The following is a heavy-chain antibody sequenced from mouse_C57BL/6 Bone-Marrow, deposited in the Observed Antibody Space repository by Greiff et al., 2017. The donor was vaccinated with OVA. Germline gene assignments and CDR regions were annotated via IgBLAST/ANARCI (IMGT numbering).Heavy chain of an antibody. J-gene: IGHJ3*01. CDR3: TPGSTWFAY. CDR1: GFNIKDDY. V-gene: IGHV14-4*01. Sequence: VQLQQSGAELVRPGASVKLSCTASGFNIKDDYMHWVKQRPEQGLEWIGWIDPANGDTEYASKFQGKATITADTSSNTAYLQLSSLTSEDTAVYYCTPGSTWFAYWGQGTLVTVSA. D-gene: IGHD1-1*01. CDR2: IDPANGDT.